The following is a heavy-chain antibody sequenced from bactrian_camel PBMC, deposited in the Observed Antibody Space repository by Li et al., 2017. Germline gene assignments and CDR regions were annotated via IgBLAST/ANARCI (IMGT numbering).Heavy chain of an antibody. Sequence: HVQLVESGGGSDQPGGSLRLTCLASGGVFGDQCVGWFRQGPGKEREGVAGIDSDGITEYADSVKGRFTISKDNAKNILYLQMNSLKPEDTALYYCARCPPREWGRGTQVTVS. CDR2: IDSDGIT. J-gene: IGHJ4*01. V-gene: IGHV3S53*01. D-gene: IGHD1*01. CDR1: GGVFGDQC. CDR3: ARCPPRE.